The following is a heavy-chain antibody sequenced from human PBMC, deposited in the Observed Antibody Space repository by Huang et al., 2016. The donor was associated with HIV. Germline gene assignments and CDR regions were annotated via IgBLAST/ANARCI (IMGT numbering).Heavy chain of an antibody. CDR3: ATDYFDSSGNGAFDI. CDR2: ISAYNGNS. CDR1: GYTFTNYV. Sequence: QVQLVQSGAEVKKPGASVKVSCKASGYTFTNYVISWVRQAPGQGFEGMGCISAYNGNSNNAQKFQGRVTMTTDTSTTTVYMELRNLRSDDTAGYYCATDYFDSSGNGAFDIWGQGTMVTVSS. V-gene: IGHV1-18*01. J-gene: IGHJ3*02. D-gene: IGHD3-22*01.